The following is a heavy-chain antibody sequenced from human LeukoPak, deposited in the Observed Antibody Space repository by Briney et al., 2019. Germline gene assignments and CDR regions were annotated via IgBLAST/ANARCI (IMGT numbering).Heavy chain of an antibody. Sequence: PSETLSLTCTVSGGAISAYCWSWIRQPPGKGLEWIGYIYNSGSTNYNPSLKSRVTISVDTSKNQFSLKLSSVTAADTAVYYCARDVGATPGYFDYWGQGTLVTVSS. D-gene: IGHD1-26*01. V-gene: IGHV4-59*01. J-gene: IGHJ4*02. CDR2: IYNSGST. CDR3: ARDVGATPGYFDY. CDR1: GGAISAYC.